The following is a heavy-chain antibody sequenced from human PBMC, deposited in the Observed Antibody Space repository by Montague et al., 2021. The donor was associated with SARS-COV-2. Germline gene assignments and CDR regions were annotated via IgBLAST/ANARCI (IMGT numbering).Heavy chain of an antibody. CDR1: GVSFSGYY. D-gene: IGHD2-2*01. CDR2: INHSGST. CDR3: ARARQDVVVPALGIGAYYYYYYMDV. J-gene: IGHJ6*03. V-gene: IGHV4-34*01. Sequence: SETLSLTCAVYGVSFSGYYWSWIRQPPGKGLEWIGEINHSGSTNYNPSLKSRVTISLDTSKNQFSLKLSSVTAADTAVYYCARARQDVVVPALGIGAYYYYYYMDVWGKGTTVTVSS.